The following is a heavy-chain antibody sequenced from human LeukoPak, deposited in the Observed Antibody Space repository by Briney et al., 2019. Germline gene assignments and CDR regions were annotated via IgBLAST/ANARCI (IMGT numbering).Heavy chain of an antibody. D-gene: IGHD6-19*01. V-gene: IGHV4-39*07. Sequence: PSETLSLTCTVSGGSMSNSSYYWGWIRQPPGKGLEWIGSIYYTGSTHYNPSLKSRVTISVDTSKNQFSLKLSSVTAADTAVYYCARTSSSGLVGGYYFDYWGQGTLVTVSS. CDR1: GGSMSNSSYY. J-gene: IGHJ4*02. CDR2: IYYTGST. CDR3: ARTSSSGLVGGYYFDY.